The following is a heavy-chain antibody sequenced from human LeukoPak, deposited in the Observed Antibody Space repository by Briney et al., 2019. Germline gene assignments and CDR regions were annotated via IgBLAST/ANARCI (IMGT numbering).Heavy chain of an antibody. CDR2: MSYDGSNK. CDR3: ARANPGKGYSYGHFIDYFDY. D-gene: IGHD5-18*01. CDR1: GFTFSSYA. Sequence: GGSLRLSCAASGFTFSSYAMHWVRQAPGKGLEWVAVMSYDGSNKYYADSVKGRFTISRDNSKNTLYLQMNSLRAEDTAVYYCARANPGKGYSYGHFIDYFDYWGQGTLVTVSS. J-gene: IGHJ4*02. V-gene: IGHV3-30-3*01.